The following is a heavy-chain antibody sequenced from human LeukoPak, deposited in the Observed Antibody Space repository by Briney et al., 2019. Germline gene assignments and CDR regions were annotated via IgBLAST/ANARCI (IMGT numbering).Heavy chain of an antibody. J-gene: IGHJ5*02. Sequence: ASETLSLTRAVYGGSFSGYYWSWIRQPPGKGLEWIGEINHSGSTNYNPSLKSRVTISVDTSKSQFSLKLSSVTAADTAVYYCARGTSADPWGQGTLVTVSS. CDR3: ARGTSADP. D-gene: IGHD3-10*01. CDR2: INHSGST. V-gene: IGHV4-34*01. CDR1: GGSFSGYY.